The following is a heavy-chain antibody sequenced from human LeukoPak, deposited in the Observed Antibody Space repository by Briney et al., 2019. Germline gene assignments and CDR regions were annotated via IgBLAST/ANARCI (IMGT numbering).Heavy chain of an antibody. CDR3: ARSRFGRGVDFDY. J-gene: IGHJ4*02. V-gene: IGHV1-8*03. CDR2: MNPNSGNT. Sequence: ASVKVSCETSGYTFTNYDINWMRQASGQGLEWMGWMNPNSGNTDYAQNFRGRVTFTRDTSTRTAYMELTSLRSEDTAVYYCARSRFGRGVDFDYWGQGTLVTASS. D-gene: IGHD2-8*02. CDR1: GYTFTNYD.